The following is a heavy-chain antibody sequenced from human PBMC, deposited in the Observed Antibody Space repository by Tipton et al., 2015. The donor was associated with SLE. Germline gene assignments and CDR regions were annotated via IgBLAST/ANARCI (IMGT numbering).Heavy chain of an antibody. J-gene: IGHJ4*02. D-gene: IGHD3-22*01. CDR2: IYYSGST. CDR1: GGSISSYY. V-gene: IGHV4-59*08. Sequence: TLSLTCTVSGGSISSYYWSWIRQPPGKGLEWIGYIYYSGSTNYNPSLKSRVTISVDTSKNQFSLELSSVTAADTAVYYCATTYDTFPAYFDYWGQGTLVTVSS. CDR3: ATTYDTFPAYFDY.